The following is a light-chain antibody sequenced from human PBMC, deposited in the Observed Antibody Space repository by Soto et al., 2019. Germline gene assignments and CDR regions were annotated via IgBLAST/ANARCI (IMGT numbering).Light chain of an antibody. Sequence: EIVLTQSPATLSLSPGERASLSCRASQSVFSYLAWYQPKPGQAPRLLIYDASNRATGIPARFSGSGSGADFTLTISSLEPEDVATYYCQQRSNWPLTFGGGTKVEIK. CDR1: QSVFSY. V-gene: IGKV3-11*01. CDR2: DAS. J-gene: IGKJ4*01. CDR3: QQRSNWPLT.